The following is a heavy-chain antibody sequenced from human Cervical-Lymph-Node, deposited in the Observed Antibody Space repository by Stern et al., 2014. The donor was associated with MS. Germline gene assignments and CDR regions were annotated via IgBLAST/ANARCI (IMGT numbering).Heavy chain of an antibody. Sequence: VQLVEYGAELKKPGSSVKVSCKASGVTFSSLSVSWVRRAPGHGLQWLGGITPMFGTPHYVQMFQDRLNIFADESTQTVYMTLSGLKSEDTAVYYCARDQAGIAAHWGQGTLITVSS. CDR2: ITPMFGTP. CDR3: ARDQAGIAAH. D-gene: IGHD6-13*01. J-gene: IGHJ4*02. CDR1: GVTFSSLS. V-gene: IGHV1-69*01.